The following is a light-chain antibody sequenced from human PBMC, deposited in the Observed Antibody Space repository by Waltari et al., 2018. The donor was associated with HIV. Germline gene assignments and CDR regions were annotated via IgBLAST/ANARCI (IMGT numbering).Light chain of an antibody. CDR1: SSDVGGYNY. J-gene: IGLJ2*01. CDR3: CSYAGSYTLV. CDR2: DVN. V-gene: IGLV2-11*01. Sequence: SALTQPRSVSGSPGQSVTISCTGTSSDVGGYNYVSWYQQHPGKAPKLLIYDVNKRPSGVPDRFSGSKSGNTASLTISGLQADDEADYSCCSYAGSYTLVFGGGTKLTVL.